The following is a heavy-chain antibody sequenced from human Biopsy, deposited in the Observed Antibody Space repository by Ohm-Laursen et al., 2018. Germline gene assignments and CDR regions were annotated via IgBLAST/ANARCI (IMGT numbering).Heavy chain of an antibody. CDR1: GGSISSYY. Sequence: SQTLSLTCTVSGGSISSYYWSWIRQPPGKGLEWIGYVYYTGSTDYNPSLKSRVTISVDTSTNQFSLKVSSVTAADTALYFCARHPTGFWFDPWGHGTLVTVSS. V-gene: IGHV4-59*08. CDR3: ARHPTGFWFDP. J-gene: IGHJ5*02. CDR2: VYYTGST.